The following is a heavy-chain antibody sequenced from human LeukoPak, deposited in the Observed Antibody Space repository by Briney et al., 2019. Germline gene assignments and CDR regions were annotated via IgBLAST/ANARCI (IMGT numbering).Heavy chain of an antibody. CDR1: GYTFTSYG. CDR2: ISAYNGNT. V-gene: IGHV1-18*01. CDR3: ARDGVVPAAIRYYYYGMDV. D-gene: IGHD2-2*02. J-gene: IGHJ6*02. Sequence: ASVKASCKASGYTFTSYGISWVRQAPGQGLEWMGWISAYNGNTNYAQKLQGRVTMTTDTSTSTAYMELRSLRSDDTAVYYCARDGVVPAAIRYYYYGMDVWGQGTTVTVSS.